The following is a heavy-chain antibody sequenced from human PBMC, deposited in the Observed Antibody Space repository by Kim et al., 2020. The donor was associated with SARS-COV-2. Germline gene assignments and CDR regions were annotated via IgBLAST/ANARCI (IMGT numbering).Heavy chain of an antibody. CDR2: IYYSGST. J-gene: IGHJ4*02. Sequence: SETLSLTCTVSGGSISSYYWSWIRQPPGKGLEWMGYIYYSGSTNYNPSLKSRVTISVDTSRNQFSLKLSSVTAADTAVYYCARGCDFWGQGTLVTVSS. V-gene: IGHV4-59*13. CDR3: ARGCDF. CDR1: GGSISSYY.